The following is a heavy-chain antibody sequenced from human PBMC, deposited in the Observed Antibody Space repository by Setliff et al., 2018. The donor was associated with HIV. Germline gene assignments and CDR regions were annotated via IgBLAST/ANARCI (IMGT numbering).Heavy chain of an antibody. CDR2: IYPGDSDA. CDR1: GYSFTNYW. Sequence: GESLKISCKGSGYSFTNYWIAWVRQMPGKGLEWMGIIYPGDSDARYSPSFQGQVTISADKSISTAYLQWSSLKASDTAMYYCARQGTYYNFWSGYPAVDWGQGTLVTVSS. D-gene: IGHD3-3*01. V-gene: IGHV5-51*01. CDR3: ARQGTYYNFWSGYPAVD. J-gene: IGHJ4*02.